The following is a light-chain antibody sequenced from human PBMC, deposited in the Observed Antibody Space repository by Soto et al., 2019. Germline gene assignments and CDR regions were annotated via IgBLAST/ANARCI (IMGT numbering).Light chain of an antibody. J-gene: IGKJ4*01. CDR2: AAS. Sequence: DIQLTQSPSSVSASIGDRVTISCRASQSIYKWLVWYQQKPGKAPKLLIYAASSPKSGVPSRFSGSGYGTEFTLTNSSLQPEDSATYYCQQADSFPLSFGGGTEVAI. CDR1: QSIYKW. V-gene: IGKV1-12*01. CDR3: QQADSFPLS.